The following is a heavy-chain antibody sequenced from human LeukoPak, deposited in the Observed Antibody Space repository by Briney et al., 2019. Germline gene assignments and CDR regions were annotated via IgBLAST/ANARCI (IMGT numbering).Heavy chain of an antibody. Sequence: GGSLRLSCAASTFTFSTYGMHWVRQAPGKGLEWVAVISYDGSAKFYADSLKGRFTISRDNSKNSLYLQMNSLRAEDTAVYYCARGLELGLLVLFDYWGQGTLVTVSS. CDR2: ISYDGSAK. CDR3: ARGLELGLLVLFDY. V-gene: IGHV3-30*03. J-gene: IGHJ4*02. D-gene: IGHD3-16*01. CDR1: TFTFSTYG.